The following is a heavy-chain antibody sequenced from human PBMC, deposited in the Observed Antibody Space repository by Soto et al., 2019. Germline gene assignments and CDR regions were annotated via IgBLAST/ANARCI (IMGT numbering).Heavy chain of an antibody. Sequence: ASVKVSCKASGGTFSSYAISWVRQAPGQGLEWMGGIIPIFGTANYAQKFQGRVTITADESTSTAYMELSSLRSEDTAVYYCAREITIFPGNWFDPWGQGTLVTVSS. D-gene: IGHD3-3*01. J-gene: IGHJ5*02. V-gene: IGHV1-69*13. CDR1: GGTFSSYA. CDR2: IIPIFGTA. CDR3: AREITIFPGNWFDP.